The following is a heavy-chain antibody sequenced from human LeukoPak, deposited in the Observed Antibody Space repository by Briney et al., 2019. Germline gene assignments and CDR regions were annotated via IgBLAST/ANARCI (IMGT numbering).Heavy chain of an antibody. CDR2: LYTSGGT. CDR3: ARDSLHYYSYYMDV. CDR1: GGSISSYY. V-gene: IGHV4-4*07. J-gene: IGHJ6*03. Sequence: SETLSLTCTVSGGSISSYYWSWIRQPAGKGLEWIGRLYTSGGTDYNPSLKSRLTMSVDTSKNQFSLKLSSVTAADTAVYYCARDSLHYYSYYMDVWGKGTTVTVSS.